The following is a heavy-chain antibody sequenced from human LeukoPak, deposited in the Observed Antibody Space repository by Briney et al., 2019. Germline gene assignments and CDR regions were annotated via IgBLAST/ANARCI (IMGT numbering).Heavy chain of an antibody. Sequence: GGSLRLSCSASGFIFSNYRMTRVRQAPGKGLEWVANIKQDGSEKYYVDSVKGRFTISRDNAKKSLYLQMNSLRAEDTAVYFCARDMIILQSWGQGTLVTVSS. D-gene: IGHD3-16*01. CDR3: ARDMIILQS. CDR1: GFIFSNYR. J-gene: IGHJ5*02. CDR2: IKQDGSEK. V-gene: IGHV3-7*04.